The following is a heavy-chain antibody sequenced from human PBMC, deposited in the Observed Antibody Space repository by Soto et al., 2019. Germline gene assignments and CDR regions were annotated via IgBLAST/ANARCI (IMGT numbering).Heavy chain of an antibody. D-gene: IGHD3-22*01. CDR2: IYYTGST. CDR1: GGSISNYY. Sequence: SETLSFTCTVSGGSISNYYWTWIRQPPGKGLEWIGYIYYTGSTNYNPSLKSRVTISVDTSKNQFSLKLSSVTAADTAVYYCAKDPNIVVVTAFDYWGQGTLVTVSS. V-gene: IGHV4-59*01. CDR3: AKDPNIVVVTAFDY. J-gene: IGHJ4*02.